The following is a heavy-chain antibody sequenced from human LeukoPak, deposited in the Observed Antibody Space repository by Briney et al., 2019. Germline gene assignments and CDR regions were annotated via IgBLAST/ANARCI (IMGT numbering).Heavy chain of an antibody. J-gene: IGHJ4*02. D-gene: IGHD2-8*01. CDR2: INGDGRNI. CDR3: ARVIVYRGSGIDY. CDR1: GFTFSSYW. V-gene: IGHV3-74*01. Sequence: PGGSLRLSCVASGFTFSSYWMHWVRQDPRKGLVWVSRINGDGRNINYADSVKGRFTISRDNAKNSLYLQMNSLRAEDTAVYYCARVIVYRGSGIDYWGQGTLVTVSS.